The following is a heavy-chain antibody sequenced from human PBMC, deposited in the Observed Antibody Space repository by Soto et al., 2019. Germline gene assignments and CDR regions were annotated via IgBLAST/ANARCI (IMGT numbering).Heavy chain of an antibody. CDR3: AKVQYSSGWGHYYYGMDV. CDR1: GFTFDDYA. CDR2: ISWNSGSI. J-gene: IGHJ6*02. Sequence: DVQLVESGGGLVQPGRSLRLSCAASGFTFDDYAMHWVRQAPGKGLEWVSGISWNSGSIGYADSVKGRFTISRDNAKNSLYLQMNSLRAEDTALYYCAKVQYSSGWGHYYYGMDVWGQGTTVTVSS. V-gene: IGHV3-9*01. D-gene: IGHD6-19*01.